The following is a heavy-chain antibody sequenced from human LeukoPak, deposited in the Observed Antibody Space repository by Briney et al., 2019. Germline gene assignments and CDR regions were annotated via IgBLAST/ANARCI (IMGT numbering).Heavy chain of an antibody. J-gene: IGHJ5*02. V-gene: IGHV4-59*01. Sequence: SETLSLTCTVSGGSISSYYWSWIRQPPGKGLEWIGYIYYSGSTNYNPCLKSRVTISVDTSKNQFSLKLSSVTAADTAVYYCARDSSGLMWFDPWGQGTLVTVSS. CDR3: ARDSSGLMWFDP. CDR2: IYYSGST. D-gene: IGHD6-19*01. CDR1: GGSISSYY.